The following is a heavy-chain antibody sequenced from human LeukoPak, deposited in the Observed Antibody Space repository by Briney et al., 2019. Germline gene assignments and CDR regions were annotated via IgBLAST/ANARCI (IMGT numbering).Heavy chain of an antibody. CDR1: GGSISNYH. J-gene: IGHJ5*02. CDR3: ARVKYSSGSTSSWFDP. V-gene: IGHV4-59*08. CDR2: IEYSGGT. Sequence: PSETLSLTCTVSGGSISNYHWSWFRQSPGTGLEWIGYIEYSGGTTYNSSLKSRVTISVDTSKSQSSLKLNSVTAADTAVYYCARVKYSSGSTSSWFDPWGQGTPVAVSP. D-gene: IGHD3-10*01.